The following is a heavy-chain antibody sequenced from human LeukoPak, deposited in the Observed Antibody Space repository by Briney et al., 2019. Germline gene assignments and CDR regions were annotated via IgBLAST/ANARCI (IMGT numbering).Heavy chain of an antibody. CDR1: GYTFTSYD. CDR3: ASEARSSGYYSGAFDP. D-gene: IGHD3-22*01. CDR2: MNPNSGNT. V-gene: IGHV1-8*01. Sequence: ASVKVSCKASGYTFTSYDINWVRQATGQGLEWMGWMNPNSGNTGYAQKFQGRVTMTRNTSISTAYMELSSLRSEDTAVYYCASEARSSGYYSGAFDPWGQGTLVTVSS. J-gene: IGHJ5*02.